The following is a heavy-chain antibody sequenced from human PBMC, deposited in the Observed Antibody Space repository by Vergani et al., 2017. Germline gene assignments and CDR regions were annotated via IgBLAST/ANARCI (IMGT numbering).Heavy chain of an antibody. CDR2: MNPNRGNT. D-gene: IGHD3-10*01. J-gene: IGHJ4*02. Sequence: QVQLVQSGAEVKKPGASVTVSCKASGYTFTSYDINWVRQATGQGLEWMGWMNPNRGNTGYAQKFQGRVTMTRNTSISTAYMELSSLRSEDTAVYYCAIAGYGSGGYYEYYFDYWGQGTLVTVSS. V-gene: IGHV1-8*01. CDR3: AIAGYGSGGYYEYYFDY. CDR1: GYTFTSYD.